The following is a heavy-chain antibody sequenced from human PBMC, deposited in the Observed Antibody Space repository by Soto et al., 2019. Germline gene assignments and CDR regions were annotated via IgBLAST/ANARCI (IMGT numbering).Heavy chain of an antibody. CDR3: AREKFVGFQH. D-gene: IGHD2-15*01. Sequence: GGSLRLSCAASGFTFSSYSMNWVRQAPGKGLEWVSYISSSSSTIYYADSVKGRFTISRDNAKNSLYLQMNSLRAEDTAVYYCAREKFVGFQHWGQGTLVTVSS. J-gene: IGHJ1*01. CDR2: ISSSSSTI. CDR1: GFTFSSYS. V-gene: IGHV3-48*01.